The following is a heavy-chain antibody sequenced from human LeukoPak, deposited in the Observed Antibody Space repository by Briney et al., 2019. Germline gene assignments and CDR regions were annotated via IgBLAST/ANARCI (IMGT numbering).Heavy chain of an antibody. CDR2: INPNSGGT. J-gene: IGHJ2*01. CDR1: GYTFTGYY. V-gene: IGHV1-2*06. CDR3: ARGRGDYNWYFDL. D-gene: IGHD4-17*01. Sequence: ASVKVSCKASGYTFTGYYMHWVRQAPGQGLEWMGRINPNSGGTNYAQKFQGRVTMTRDTSISTAYMELSRLRSDDTAVYYCARGRGDYNWYFDLWGRGTLVTVSS.